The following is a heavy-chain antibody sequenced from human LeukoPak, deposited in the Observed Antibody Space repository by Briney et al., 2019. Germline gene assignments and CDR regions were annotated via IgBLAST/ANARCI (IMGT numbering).Heavy chain of an antibody. CDR3: ARDRGTTGMNRNYYYYGMDV. Sequence: SVKVSCKTSGGTFSSYAISWVRQAPGQGLEWMGGIIPIFGTANYAQKFQGRVTITADESTSTAYMELSSLRSEDTAVYYCARDRGTTGMNRNYYYYGMDVWGQGTTVTVSS. CDR2: IIPIFGTA. D-gene: IGHD1-1*01. J-gene: IGHJ6*02. V-gene: IGHV1-69*01. CDR1: GGTFSSYA.